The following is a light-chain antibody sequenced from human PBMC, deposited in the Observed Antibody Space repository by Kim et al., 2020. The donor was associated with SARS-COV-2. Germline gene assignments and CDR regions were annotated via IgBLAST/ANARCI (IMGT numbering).Light chain of an antibody. Sequence: ASTGDRVTITCRASQGISSYLAWYQQKPGKAPKLLIYAASTLQSGVPSRFSGSGSGTDFTLTISCLQSEDFATYYCQQYYSYPLGFGPGTKVDIK. CDR2: AAS. CDR1: QGISSY. CDR3: QQYYSYPLG. J-gene: IGKJ3*01. V-gene: IGKV1-8*01.